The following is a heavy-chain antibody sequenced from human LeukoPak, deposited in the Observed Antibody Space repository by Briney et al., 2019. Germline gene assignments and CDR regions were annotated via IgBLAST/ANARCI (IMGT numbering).Heavy chain of an antibody. Sequence: GASVKVSCKASGYTFTSSDINWVRQAPGQGLEWMGWMNPNSGKTGYARKFQGRVTMTKNTSMSTAYMEVSSLGYEDTAIYYCARGRPGLASAGTYDFWGQGTLITVSS. D-gene: IGHD6-13*01. J-gene: IGHJ4*02. V-gene: IGHV1-8*01. CDR3: ARGRPGLASAGTYDF. CDR2: MNPNSGKT. CDR1: GYTFTSSD.